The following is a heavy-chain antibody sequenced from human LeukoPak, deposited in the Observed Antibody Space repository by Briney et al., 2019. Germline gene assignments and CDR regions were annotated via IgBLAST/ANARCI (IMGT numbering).Heavy chain of an antibody. V-gene: IGHV4-34*01. CDR2: INHSGST. Sequence: SETLSLTCAVYGGSFSGYYWSWIRQPPGKGLEWIGEINHSGSTNYNPSLKSRVTISVDTTKNQFPLKLSSVTAADTAVYYCARLQSHFDYWGQGTLVTVSS. CDR1: GGSFSGYY. J-gene: IGHJ4*02. CDR3: ARLQSHFDY.